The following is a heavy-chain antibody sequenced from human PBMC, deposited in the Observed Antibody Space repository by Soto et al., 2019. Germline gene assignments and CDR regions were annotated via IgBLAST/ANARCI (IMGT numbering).Heavy chain of an antibody. J-gene: IGHJ4*02. D-gene: IGHD6-13*01. CDR2: INHSGST. CDR1: GGSFSGYY. V-gene: IGHV4-34*01. CDR3: ARGSSSWYPYFDY. Sequence: QVQLQQWGAGLLKPSETLSLTCAVYGGSFSGYYWSWIRQPPGKGLEWIGEINHSGSTNYNPSLKSRGTISVDTSKIQFSLKLSSVTAAATAVYYCARGSSSWYPYFDYWGQGTLVTVSS.